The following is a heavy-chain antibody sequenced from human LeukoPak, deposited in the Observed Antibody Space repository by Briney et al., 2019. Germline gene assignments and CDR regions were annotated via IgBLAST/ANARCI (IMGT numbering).Heavy chain of an antibody. J-gene: IGHJ4*02. Sequence: SETLSLTCTVSGGSISSSSYYWGWIRQPPGKGLEWIGSIYYSGSTYYNPSLKSRVTISVDTSKNQFSLKLNSVTAADTAVYYCARLLVGTLYYFDYWGQGTLVTVSS. CDR2: IYYSGST. D-gene: IGHD2-21*02. V-gene: IGHV4-39*01. CDR1: GGSISSSSYY. CDR3: ARLLVGTLYYFDY.